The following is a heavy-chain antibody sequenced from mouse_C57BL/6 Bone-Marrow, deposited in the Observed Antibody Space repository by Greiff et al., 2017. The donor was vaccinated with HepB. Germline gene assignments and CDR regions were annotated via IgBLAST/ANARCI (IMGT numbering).Heavy chain of an antibody. Sequence: EVQLKQSGAELVRPGASVKLSCTASGFNIKDDYMHWVKQRPEQGLEWIGWIDPENGDTEYASKFQGKATITADTASNTAYLQLSSLTSEDTAVYYCRSSWYFDVWGTGTTVTVSS. V-gene: IGHV14-4*01. J-gene: IGHJ1*03. CDR3: RSSWYFDV. CDR1: GFNIKDDY. CDR2: IDPENGDT.